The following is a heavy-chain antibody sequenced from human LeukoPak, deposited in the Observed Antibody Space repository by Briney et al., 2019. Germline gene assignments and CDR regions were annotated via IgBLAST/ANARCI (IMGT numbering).Heavy chain of an antibody. D-gene: IGHD4-23*01. CDR1: GFTFSSYG. CDR2: IWYDGSNK. Sequence: PGGSLRLSCAASGFTFSSYGMHWVRQAPGKGLEWVAVIWYDGSNKYYADSVKGRFTISRDNSKNTLYLQMNSLRAEDTAVYYCAGDAGATVGGGFDYWGQGTLVTVYS. J-gene: IGHJ4*02. CDR3: AGDAGATVGGGFDY. V-gene: IGHV3-33*01.